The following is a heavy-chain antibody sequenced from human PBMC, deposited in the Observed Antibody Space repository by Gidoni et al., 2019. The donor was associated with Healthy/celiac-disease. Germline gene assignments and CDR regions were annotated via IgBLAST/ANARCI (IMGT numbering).Heavy chain of an antibody. CDR3: ARASLTMVRGVIIPFYYYGMDV. CDR2: ISYDGSNK. V-gene: IGHV3-30*04. J-gene: IGHJ6*02. Sequence: QVQLVESGAGVIELGRSLRLACSASGVTFSSNALPCVCQAPGKGLEWVAVISYDGSNKYYADSVKGRFTISRDNSKNTLYLQMNSLRAEDTAVYYCARASLTMVRGVIIPFYYYGMDVWGQGTTVTVSS. D-gene: IGHD3-10*01. CDR1: GVTFSSNA.